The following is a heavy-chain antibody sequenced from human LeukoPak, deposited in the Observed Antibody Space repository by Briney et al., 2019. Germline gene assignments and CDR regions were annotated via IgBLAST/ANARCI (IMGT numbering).Heavy chain of an antibody. CDR2: IYYSGST. CDR3: ARAGIAAADANFDY. CDR1: GGSISSYY. Sequence: SETLSLTCTVSGGSISSYYWSWIRQPPGKGLEWIGYIYYSGSTNYNPSLKSRVTISVDTSKSQFSLKLSSVTAADTAVYYCARAGIAAADANFDYWGQGTLVTVSS. J-gene: IGHJ4*02. D-gene: IGHD6-13*01. V-gene: IGHV4-59*01.